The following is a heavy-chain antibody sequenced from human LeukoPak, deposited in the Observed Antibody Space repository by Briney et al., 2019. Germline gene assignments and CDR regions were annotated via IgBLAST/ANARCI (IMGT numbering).Heavy chain of an antibody. J-gene: IGHJ4*02. D-gene: IGHD5-12*01. CDR2: VWSDGNNK. CDR3: AREFSSGYQDY. Sequence: PVRSLRLSCAASGFTFSSDGMHWVRQAPGKGLEWAAVVWSDGNNKFYGDAVKGRFTISRDNSKSTLYLQMNSLRAEDTAVYYCAREFSSGYQDYCGQGTLVTVSS. V-gene: IGHV3-33*01. CDR1: GFTFSSDG.